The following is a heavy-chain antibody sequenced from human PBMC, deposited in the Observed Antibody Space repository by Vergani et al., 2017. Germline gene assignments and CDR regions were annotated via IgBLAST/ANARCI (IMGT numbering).Heavy chain of an antibody. CDR2: ISNDGSKK. J-gene: IGHJ6*03. CDR1: GFTFSSYG. V-gene: IGHV3-30*18. CDR3: AKAGSVTSGSLQYNFYMDV. Sequence: QVQLVESGGGVVQPGGSLRLSCAASGFTFSSYGMHWVRQAPGKGLEWVAVISNDGSKKYYADSVKGRFTISRDNSKNTLDLQMNSLRTQDTAVYYCAKAGSVTSGSLQYNFYMDVWGKGTTVTVS. D-gene: IGHD3-10*01.